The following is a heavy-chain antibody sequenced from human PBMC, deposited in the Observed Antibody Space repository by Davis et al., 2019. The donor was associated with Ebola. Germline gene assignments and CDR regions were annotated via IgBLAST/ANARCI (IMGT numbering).Heavy chain of an antibody. D-gene: IGHD3-3*01. J-gene: IGHJ1*01. Sequence: PSETLSLTCSVSGGSISSYYWSWTRQPPGKGLEWIGYIYYSGSTNYNPSPKSRVTISVDTSKNQFSLKLSYVTAADTAVYYCASGRVPITIFGVVIGAEYFQHWGQGTLVTVSS. CDR2: IYYSGST. CDR1: GGSISSYY. CDR3: ASGRVPITIFGVVIGAEYFQH. V-gene: IGHV4-59*12.